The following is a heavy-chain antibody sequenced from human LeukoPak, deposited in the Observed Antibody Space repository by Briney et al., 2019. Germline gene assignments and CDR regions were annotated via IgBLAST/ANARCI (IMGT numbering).Heavy chain of an antibody. CDR3: ARHIPPLYDDY. V-gene: IGHV5-51*01. Sequence: GESLKISCKASGLNFANSWIGWVRQMPGKGLEWMGIIYPGDSDTRYNPSFQGQVTISADKSISTAYLQWSSLKASDTAMYYCARHIPPLYDDYWGQGTLVTVSS. J-gene: IGHJ4*02. CDR2: IYPGDSDT. D-gene: IGHD3-3*01. CDR1: GLNFANSW.